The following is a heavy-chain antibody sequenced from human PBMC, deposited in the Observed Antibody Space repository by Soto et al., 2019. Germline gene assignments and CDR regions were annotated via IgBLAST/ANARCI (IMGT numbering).Heavy chain of an antibody. CDR3: ARDLDGLHDDTSGPFPRPG. CDR1: GGSISSDDYY. V-gene: IGHV4-30-4*02. D-gene: IGHD3-22*01. J-gene: IGHJ1*01. Sequence: SETLSLTCTVSGGSISSDDYYWSWIRQAPGRGLEWIGYIHSSGSIYYNPSLKSRATMSIDTAGNQFSLKVSSVTVADTAVYYCARDLDGLHDDTSGPFPRPGWGQGTLVTV. CDR2: IHSSGSI.